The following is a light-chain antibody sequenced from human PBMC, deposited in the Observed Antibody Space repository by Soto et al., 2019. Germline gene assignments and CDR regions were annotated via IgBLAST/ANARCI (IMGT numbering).Light chain of an antibody. CDR3: QQYGSSART. J-gene: IGKJ1*01. Sequence: EIVLTQSPGTLSLSPGERATLSCRASQSVSSNYLAWYQQKPGQAPRLLIYGASSRANGIPDRFSGSGSGTDFTLTISRLEPEDFALYYCQQYGSSARTFGQGTKVDIK. CDR1: QSVSSNY. V-gene: IGKV3-20*01. CDR2: GAS.